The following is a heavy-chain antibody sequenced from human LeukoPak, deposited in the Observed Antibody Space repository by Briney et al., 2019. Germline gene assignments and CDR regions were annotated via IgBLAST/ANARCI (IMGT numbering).Heavy chain of an antibody. D-gene: IGHD3-10*01. CDR2: INHSGST. J-gene: IGHJ5*02. CDR1: GFTFDDYG. CDR3: ARRLVLLHNWFDP. Sequence: GSLRLSCAASGFTFDDYGMSWIRQPPGKGLEWIGEINHSGSTNYNPSLKSRVTISVDTSKNQFSLKLSSVTAADTAVYYCARRLVLLHNWFDPWGQGTLVTVSS. V-gene: IGHV4-34*01.